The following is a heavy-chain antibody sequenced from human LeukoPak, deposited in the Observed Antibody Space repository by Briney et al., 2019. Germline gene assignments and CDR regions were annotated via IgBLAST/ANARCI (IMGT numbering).Heavy chain of an antibody. D-gene: IGHD3-22*01. CDR1: GGPISSYY. Sequence: SETLSLTCTISGGPISSYYWSWIRQPPGKGLEWIGYIYYSGSTNYNPSLKSRVTISVDTSKNQFSLKLSSVTAADTAVYYCARSSGYYYETNWFDPWGQGTLVTVSS. CDR3: ARSSGYYYETNWFDP. V-gene: IGHV4-59*01. J-gene: IGHJ5*02. CDR2: IYYSGST.